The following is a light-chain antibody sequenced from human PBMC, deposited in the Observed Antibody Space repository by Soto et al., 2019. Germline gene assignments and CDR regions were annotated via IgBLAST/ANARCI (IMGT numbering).Light chain of an antibody. V-gene: IGLV2-18*02. CDR2: EVS. J-gene: IGLJ2*01. CDR1: SSDVGSYNR. Sequence: QSALTQPPSVSGSPGQSVTISCTGTSSDVGSYNRVSWYQQPPGTAPKLMIYEVSNRPSGVPDRFSGSKSGNTASLTISGLQAEDEADYYCCSYAGSSTVVFGGGTKLTVL. CDR3: CSYAGSSTVV.